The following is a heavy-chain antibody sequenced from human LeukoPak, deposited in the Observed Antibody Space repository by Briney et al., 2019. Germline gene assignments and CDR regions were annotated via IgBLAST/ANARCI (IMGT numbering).Heavy chain of an antibody. Sequence: ASVKVSCKASGYTFTGYYMHWVRQAPGKGLEWMGGFDPEDGETIYAQKFQGRVTMTEDTSTDTAYMELSSLRSEDTAVYYCATGANSGYGLDYWGQGTLVTVSS. CDR1: GYTFTGYY. CDR2: FDPEDGET. CDR3: ATGANSGYGLDY. D-gene: IGHD5-12*01. J-gene: IGHJ4*02. V-gene: IGHV1-24*01.